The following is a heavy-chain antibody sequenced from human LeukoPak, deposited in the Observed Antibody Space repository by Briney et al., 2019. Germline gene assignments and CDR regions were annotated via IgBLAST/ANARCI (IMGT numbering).Heavy chain of an antibody. J-gene: IGHJ5*02. CDR2: INPSGGTT. Sequence: GASLKVSCKASGYTFTNYYMHWVRQAPGQGLEWMGVINPSGGTTSYAQKSQGRVTMTRDTSTSTVYMELSSLRSEDTAVYYCARAFGSGSYHNPDHWGQGTLVTVSS. CDR3: ARAFGSGSYHNPDH. D-gene: IGHD3-10*01. V-gene: IGHV1-46*01. CDR1: GYTFTNYY.